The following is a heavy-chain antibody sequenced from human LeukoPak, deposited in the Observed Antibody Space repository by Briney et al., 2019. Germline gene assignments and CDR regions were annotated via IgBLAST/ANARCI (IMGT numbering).Heavy chain of an antibody. Sequence: GESLKISCKGSGYSFTSYWIGWVRQMPGKGLEWMGIINPGDSDTRYSPSFRGQVTISADKSISTAYLQWSSLKASDTAMYYCARHNWPRSSWFDPWGQGTLVTVSS. CDR1: GYSFTSYW. V-gene: IGHV5-51*01. D-gene: IGHD1-20*01. J-gene: IGHJ5*02. CDR2: INPGDSDT. CDR3: ARHNWPRSSWFDP.